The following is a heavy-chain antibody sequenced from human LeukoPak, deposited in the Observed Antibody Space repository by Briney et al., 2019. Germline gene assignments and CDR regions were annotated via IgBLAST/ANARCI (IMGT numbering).Heavy chain of an antibody. CDR3: ARRSIAVAGQGPSSFDY. J-gene: IGHJ4*02. Sequence: SETLSLTCTVSGGSISSSSYYWGWIRQPPGKGLEWIGSNYYSGSTYYNPSLKSRVTISVDTSKNQFSLKLSSVTAADTAVYYCARRSIAVAGQGPSSFDYWGQGTLVTVSS. D-gene: IGHD6-19*01. CDR2: NYYSGST. V-gene: IGHV4-39*01. CDR1: GGSISSSSYY.